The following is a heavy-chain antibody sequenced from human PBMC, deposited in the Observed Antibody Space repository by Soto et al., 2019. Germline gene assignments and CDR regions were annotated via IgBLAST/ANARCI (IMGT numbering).Heavy chain of an antibody. J-gene: IGHJ5*02. D-gene: IGHD3-22*01. V-gene: IGHV3-48*03. CDR2: ISSSGSTI. CDR3: ASLITMIVVVPTP. Sequence: GGSLRLSCAASGFTFSSYEMNWVRQAPGKGLEWVSYISSSGSTIYYADSVKGRFTISRDKAKNSLYLQMNSLRAEDTAVYYCASLITMIVVVPTPWGQGTMVTVYS. CDR1: GFTFSSYE.